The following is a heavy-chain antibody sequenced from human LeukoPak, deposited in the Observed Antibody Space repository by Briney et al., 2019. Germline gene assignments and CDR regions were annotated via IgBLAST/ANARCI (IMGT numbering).Heavy chain of an antibody. J-gene: IGHJ4*02. V-gene: IGHV3-11*01. CDR3: ARAYYYGSGSYSPGSY. CDR1: GFTFSDYY. Sequence: NPGGSLRLPGAASGFTFSDYYMSWIRRAPGRGLEGVSYISSSGSTIYYADSVKGRFTISRDNAKNSLYLQMNSLRAEDTAVYYCARAYYYGSGSYSPGSYWGQGTLVTVSS. CDR2: ISSSGSTI. D-gene: IGHD3-10*01.